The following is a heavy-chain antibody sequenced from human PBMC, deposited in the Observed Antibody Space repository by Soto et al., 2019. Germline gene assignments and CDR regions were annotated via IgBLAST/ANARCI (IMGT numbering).Heavy chain of an antibody. Sequence: GASVKVSCKASGYTFTSYAMHWVRQAPGQRLEWMGWINAGNGNTKYSQKFQGRVTIARDTSASTAYMELSSLRSEDTAVYYCARQYQLLFLDWFDPWGQGTLVTVSS. D-gene: IGHD2-2*01. CDR3: ARQYQLLFLDWFDP. CDR1: GYTFTSYA. V-gene: IGHV1-3*01. J-gene: IGHJ5*02. CDR2: INAGNGNT.